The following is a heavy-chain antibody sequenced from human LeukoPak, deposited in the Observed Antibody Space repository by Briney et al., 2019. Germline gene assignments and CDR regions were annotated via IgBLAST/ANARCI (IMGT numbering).Heavy chain of an antibody. J-gene: IGHJ3*02. V-gene: IGHV3-33*01. CDR1: GFIFSSYG. CDR2: IWYDGSNK. CDR3: ARGWFGELLHDAFDI. Sequence: GRSLRLSCAASGFIFSSYGMHWVRQAPGKGLEWVAVIWYDGSNKYYADSVKGRFTISRDNSKNTLYLQMNSLRDEDTAVYYCARGWFGELLHDAFDIWGQGTMVTVSS. D-gene: IGHD3-10*01.